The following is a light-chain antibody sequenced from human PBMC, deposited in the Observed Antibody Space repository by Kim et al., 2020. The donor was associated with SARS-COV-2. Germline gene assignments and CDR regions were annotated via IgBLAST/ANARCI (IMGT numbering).Light chain of an antibody. J-gene: IGLJ2*01. V-gene: IGLV3-19*01. Sequence: SSELTQDPAVSVALGQTVRITCQGDSLRSYYATWYQQKPGQAPIVVIYGKNNRPSGIPYRFSGSSSGDTASLTITGTQAGDEADYYCNSRGSNDNVLFGG. CDR1: SLRSYY. CDR3: NSRGSNDNVL. CDR2: GKN.